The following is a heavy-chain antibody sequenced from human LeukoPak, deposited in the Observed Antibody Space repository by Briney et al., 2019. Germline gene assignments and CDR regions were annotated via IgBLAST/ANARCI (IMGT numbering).Heavy chain of an antibody. V-gene: IGHV4-39*07. CDR3: ARVQSRLSWFDP. CDR1: GGSISGTSYY. CDR2: IYYSGST. J-gene: IGHJ5*02. Sequence: SETLSLTCTVSGGSISGTSYYWGWIRQPPGKGLEWVGSIYYSGSTYYNPSLKSRVTISVDTSKNQFSLKLSSVTAADTAVYYCARVQSRLSWFDPWGQGTLVTVSS.